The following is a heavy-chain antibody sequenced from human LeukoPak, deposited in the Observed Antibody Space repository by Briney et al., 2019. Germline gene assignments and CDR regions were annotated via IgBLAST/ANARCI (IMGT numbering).Heavy chain of an antibody. J-gene: IGHJ4*02. CDR1: GGSISTHY. D-gene: IGHD5-24*01. CDR3: AREVEMATQFDY. CDR2: LSSTGNT. V-gene: IGHV4-4*07. Sequence: SETLSLTCSVSGGSISTHYWSWIRQPAGKGLEWIGRLSSTGNTNYNPSLKSRVTMSVDTSKNQFSLKLSSVTAADTAVYYCAREVEMATQFDYWGQGTLVTVSS.